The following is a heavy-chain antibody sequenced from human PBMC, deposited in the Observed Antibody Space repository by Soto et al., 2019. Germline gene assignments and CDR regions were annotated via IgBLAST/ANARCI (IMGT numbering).Heavy chain of an antibody. CDR3: AREVRSSSWLNGP. V-gene: IGHV3-7*01. CDR1: ECTCSDYW. D-gene: IGHD2-2*01. CDR2: INQDASEK. J-gene: IGHJ5*02. Sequence: PGVSMRLSWAASECTCSDYWMTWVRQDPGKGLEWVANINQDASEKYYVDSVKGRFTISRDNAKNSLYLQMDSLRVEDTAVYYGAREVRSSSWLNGPWGHGTLVTGSS.